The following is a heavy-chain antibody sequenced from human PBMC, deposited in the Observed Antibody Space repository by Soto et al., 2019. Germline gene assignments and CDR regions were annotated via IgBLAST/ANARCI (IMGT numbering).Heavy chain of an antibody. CDR1: GFTFSSYR. CDR2: INSDGSST. CDR3: ARARRYCSSTSCSLNWFDP. Sequence: GGSLRLSCAASGFTFSSYRMHWVRQAPGKGLVWVSRINSDGSSTSYADSVKGRFTISRDNAKNTLYLQMNSLRAEDTAAYYCARARRYCSSTSCSLNWFDPWGQGTLVTVSS. V-gene: IGHV3-74*01. D-gene: IGHD2-2*01. J-gene: IGHJ5*02.